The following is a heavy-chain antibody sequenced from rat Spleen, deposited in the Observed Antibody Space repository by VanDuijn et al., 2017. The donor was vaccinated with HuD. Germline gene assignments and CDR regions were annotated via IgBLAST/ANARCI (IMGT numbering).Heavy chain of an antibody. V-gene: IGHV5-29*01. Sequence: EVQLVESGGGLVQPGRSLKLSCAASGFTFSDYAMAWVRQAPTKGLEWVATIKYDGSSTYHRDSVKGRFTISRDNAKSTLYLQMDSLRSEDTATYYCARHPTYYGFDGDWLACWGQGTLVTVSS. J-gene: IGHJ3*01. CDR1: GFTFSDYA. CDR3: ARHPTYYGFDGDWLAC. D-gene: IGHD1-9*01. CDR2: IKYDGSST.